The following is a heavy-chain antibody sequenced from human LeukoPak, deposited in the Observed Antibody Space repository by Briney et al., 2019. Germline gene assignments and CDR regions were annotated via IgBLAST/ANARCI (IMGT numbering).Heavy chain of an antibody. J-gene: IGHJ3*02. V-gene: IGHV4-34*01. CDR1: GGSFSGYY. CDR2: INHSGST. Sequence: PSEPLSLTCAVYGGSFSGYYWSWIRQPPGKGLEWIGEINHSGSTNYNPSLKSRVTISVDTSKNQFSLKLSSVTAADTAVYYCARGRKKNARSFDIWGQGTMVTVSS. D-gene: IGHD1-14*01. CDR3: ARGRKKNARSFDI.